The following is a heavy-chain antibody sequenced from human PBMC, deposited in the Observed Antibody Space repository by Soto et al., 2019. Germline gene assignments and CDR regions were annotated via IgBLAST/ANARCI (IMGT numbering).Heavy chain of an antibody. V-gene: IGHV5-51*01. J-gene: IGHJ5*02. CDR3: AAEQRGFGDGNWFDP. D-gene: IGHD3-10*01. CDR2: IYPGDSDT. Sequence: PVETLKISCKGSGYIFTSYWICCFLQMPVKGLEWMGIIYPGDSDTRYSPSFQGQVTISADKSISTAYLQWSSLKASDTAMYYCAAEQRGFGDGNWFDPWGQGTLVTVSS. CDR1: GYIFTSYW.